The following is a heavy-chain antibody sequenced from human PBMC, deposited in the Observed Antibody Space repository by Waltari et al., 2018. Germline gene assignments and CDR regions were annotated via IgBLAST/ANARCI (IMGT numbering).Heavy chain of an antibody. CDR2: IYYSGST. CDR3: ARLQLGIGAFDI. J-gene: IGHJ3*02. Sequence: QLQLQESGTGLVKPSETLSLTCTVSGGSISSSSYYWGWIRQPPGKGLEWIGSIYYSGSTYYNPSLKSRVTISVDTSKNQFSLKLSSVTAADTAVYYCARLQLGIGAFDIWGQGTMVTVSS. V-gene: IGHV4-39*01. CDR1: GGSISSSSYY. D-gene: IGHD7-27*01.